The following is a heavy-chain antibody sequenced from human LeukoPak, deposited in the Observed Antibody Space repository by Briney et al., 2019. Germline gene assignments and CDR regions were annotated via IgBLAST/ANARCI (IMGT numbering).Heavy chain of an antibody. V-gene: IGHV3-7*03. CDR3: AKDRSPLTTPIFDY. J-gene: IGHJ4*02. Sequence: GGSLRLSCAASGFTFTKYWMTWVRQAPGKGLEWVGNIKQDGSDKNYMDSVKGRFTISRDNAKNSLYLQMNSLRTEDTALYYCAKDRSPLTTPIFDYWGQGTLVTVSS. CDR2: IKQDGSDK. CDR1: GFTFTKYW. D-gene: IGHD4-17*01.